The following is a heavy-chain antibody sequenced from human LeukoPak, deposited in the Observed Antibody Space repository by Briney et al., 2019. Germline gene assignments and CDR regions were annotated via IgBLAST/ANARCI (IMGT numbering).Heavy chain of an antibody. CDR2: INSKTDGGTT. Sequence: PGGSLRLSCAASGFTFSNAWMSWVCQAPGKGLEWVGHINSKTDGGTTDYAAPVKGRFTISRDDSKNTLYLQMNSLKTEDTAVYYCTTEQYTAPDYWGQGTLVTVSS. D-gene: IGHD5-18*01. J-gene: IGHJ4*02. V-gene: IGHV3-15*01. CDR3: TTEQYTAPDY. CDR1: GFTFSNAW.